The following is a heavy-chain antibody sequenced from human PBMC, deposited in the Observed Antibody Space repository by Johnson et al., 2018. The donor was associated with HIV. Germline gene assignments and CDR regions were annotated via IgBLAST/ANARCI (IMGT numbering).Heavy chain of an antibody. Sequence: QVQLLESGGGVVQPGRSLRLSCAASGFTFSSYPMHWVRQAPGKGLEWVALVSYDGTNKYHADSVKGRFTISRDNSKSTVYLQMNSLRAEDTAVYYCANVYYDILTGYYYDAFDIWGQGTMVTVSS. J-gene: IGHJ3*02. D-gene: IGHD3-9*01. CDR3: ANVYYDILTGYYYDAFDI. CDR2: VSYDGTNK. CDR1: GFTFSSYP. V-gene: IGHV3-30-3*01.